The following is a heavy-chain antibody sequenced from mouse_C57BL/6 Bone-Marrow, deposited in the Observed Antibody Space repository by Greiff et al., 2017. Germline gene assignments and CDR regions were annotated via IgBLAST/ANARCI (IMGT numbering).Heavy chain of an antibody. CDR3: ARGGSDYDGAY. V-gene: IGHV1-9*01. CDR1: GYTFTGYW. CDR2: ILPGSGST. Sequence: VQLQQSGAELMKPGASVKLSCKATGYTFTGYWIEWVKQRPGHGLEWIGEILPGSGSTNYNEKFKGKATFTADTYSNPAYMQLSSLTTEDSAIYYCARGGSDYDGAYWGQGTLVTVSA. D-gene: IGHD2-4*01. J-gene: IGHJ3*01.